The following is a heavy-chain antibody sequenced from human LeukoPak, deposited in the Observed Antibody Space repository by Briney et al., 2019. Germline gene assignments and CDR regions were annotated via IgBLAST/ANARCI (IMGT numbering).Heavy chain of an antibody. CDR3: AKDGGLVNYYDSSGYYLEYYFDY. D-gene: IGHD3-22*01. V-gene: IGHV3-30*18. CDR2: MSYDGSNK. CDR1: GFTFSSYG. J-gene: IGHJ4*02. Sequence: PGRSLRLSCAASGFTFSSYGMHWVRQAPGKGLEWVAVMSYDGSNKYYADSVKGRFTISRDNSKNTLYLQMNSLRAEDTAVYYCAKDGGLVNYYDSSGYYLEYYFDYWGQGTLVTVSS.